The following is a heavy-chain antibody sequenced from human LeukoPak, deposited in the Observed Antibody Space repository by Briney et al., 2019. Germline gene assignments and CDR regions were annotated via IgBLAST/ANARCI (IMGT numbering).Heavy chain of an antibody. V-gene: IGHV4-61*02. CDR1: GGSISSGSYY. CDR2: IYTSGST. CDR3: ASVVAARIEYFQH. J-gene: IGHJ1*01. Sequence: PSQTLSLTCTVSGGSISSGSYYWSWIRPPAGKGLEWIGRIYTSGSTNYNPSLKSRVTISVDTSKNQFSLKLSSVTAADTAVYYCASVVAARIEYFQHWGQGTLVTVSS. D-gene: IGHD6-6*01.